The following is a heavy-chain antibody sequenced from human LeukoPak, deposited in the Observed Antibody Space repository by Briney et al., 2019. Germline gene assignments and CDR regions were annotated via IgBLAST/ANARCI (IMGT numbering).Heavy chain of an antibody. D-gene: IGHD5-18*01. Sequence: GGSLRLSCAASGFTVSSYYMSWVRQAPGKGLEWVSAISGSGGSTYYADSVKGRFTISRDNSKNTLYLQMNSLRAEDTAVYYCAKDKVGIPWFDPWGQGTLVTVSS. V-gene: IGHV3-23*01. CDR3: AKDKVGIPWFDP. J-gene: IGHJ5*02. CDR1: GFTVSSYY. CDR2: ISGSGGST.